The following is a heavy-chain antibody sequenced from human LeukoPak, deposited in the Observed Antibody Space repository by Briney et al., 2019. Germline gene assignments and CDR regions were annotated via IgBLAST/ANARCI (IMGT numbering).Heavy chain of an antibody. V-gene: IGHV3-7*03. Sequence: GGSLRLSCAASGFTFSSSWMSWVRQAPGKGLEWVANIKQDGSEKYYVGSVKGRFTISRDNSKNTLYLQMNSLRAEDTAVYYCAREGGSSSGYDRYFDYWGQGTLVTVSS. J-gene: IGHJ4*02. D-gene: IGHD3-22*01. CDR1: GFTFSSSW. CDR3: AREGGSSSGYDRYFDY. CDR2: IKQDGSEK.